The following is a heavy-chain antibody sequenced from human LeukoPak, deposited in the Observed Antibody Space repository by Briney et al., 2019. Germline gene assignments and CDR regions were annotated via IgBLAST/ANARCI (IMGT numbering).Heavy chain of an antibody. J-gene: IGHJ4*02. CDR3: ALLGGPATGKGY. CDR2: INPSGGST. D-gene: IGHD3-16*01. CDR1: GYTFTSYY. Sequence: ASVKVSCKASGYTFTSYYMHWVRQAPGQGLEWMGIINPSGGSTSYAQKFQGRVTTTRDTSTSTAYMELSSLRSEDTAVYYCALLGGPATGKGYWGQGTLVTVSS. V-gene: IGHV1-46*01.